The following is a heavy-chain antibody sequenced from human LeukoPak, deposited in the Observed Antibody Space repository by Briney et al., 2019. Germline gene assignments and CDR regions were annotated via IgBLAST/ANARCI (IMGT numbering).Heavy chain of an antibody. J-gene: IGHJ4*02. CDR3: ARDQSSGTGFFDY. D-gene: IGHD3-22*01. CDR2: MNPNSGNT. Sequence: ASEKVSCKASGYTFTSYDINWVRQATGQGLEWMGWMNPNSGNTGYAQKLQGRVTMTTDTSTSTAYMELRSLRSDDTAVYYCARDQSSGTGFFDYWGQGTLVTVSS. CDR1: GYTFTSYD. V-gene: IGHV1-8*02.